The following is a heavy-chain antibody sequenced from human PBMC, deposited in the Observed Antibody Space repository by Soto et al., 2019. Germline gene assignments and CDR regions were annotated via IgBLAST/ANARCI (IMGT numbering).Heavy chain of an antibody. D-gene: IGHD5-12*01. J-gene: IGHJ5*02. CDR3: ARASGYSYGHLAS. V-gene: IGHV4-31*03. CDR1: GGSINSGGHY. Sequence: SETLSLTCTVSGGSINSGGHYWSCIRQRPGKGLEWIGYIFYSGNTYYNPSLKSRLTISVDTSKNQFSLRLSSVTAAERAVYYCARASGYSYGHLASWGQGTLVTAPQ. CDR2: IFYSGNT.